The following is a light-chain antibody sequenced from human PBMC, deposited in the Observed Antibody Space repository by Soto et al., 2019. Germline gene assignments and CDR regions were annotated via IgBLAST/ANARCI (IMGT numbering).Light chain of an antibody. CDR1: QSVSSN. CDR3: QQYNNWPPLFT. V-gene: IGKV3D-15*01. Sequence: EIVMTQSPANLSVSPGERATLSCRASQSVSSNLAWYQQKPGQAPRLLIYDFSARATGIPARFSGSGSGTEITLPISSLQSEDFALYCCQQYNNWPPLFTFGPGTKLDIK. CDR2: DFS. J-gene: IGKJ3*01.